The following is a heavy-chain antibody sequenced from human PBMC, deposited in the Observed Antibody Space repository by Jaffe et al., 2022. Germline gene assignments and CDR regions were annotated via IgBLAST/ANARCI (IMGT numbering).Heavy chain of an antibody. J-gene: IGHJ4*02. CDR1: GYSLSSGHY. Sequence: QVQLQESGPGLVKPSETLSLTCAVSGYSLSSGHYWGWIRQPPGKGLEWIGSMFHSGSIVTKPSLYSRVTISIDTSKNQISLRLRSVTAADTAIYYCGRLYFSGGRCHYFDYWGPGTLVTVSS. D-gene: IGHD2-15*01. CDR3: GRLYFSGGRCHYFDY. CDR2: MFHSGSI. V-gene: IGHV4-38-2*01.